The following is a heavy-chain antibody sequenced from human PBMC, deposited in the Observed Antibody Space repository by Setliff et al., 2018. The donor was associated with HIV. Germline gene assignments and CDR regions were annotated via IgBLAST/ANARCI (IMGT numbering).Heavy chain of an antibody. Sequence: SETLSLTCTVSGGSISTYYWSWIRQPPGKGLEWIGYIYTSGSTNYNPSLKSRVTISVDTSKNQFSLKLSSVTASDTAVYYCAREGVPAAVMWFDPWGQGTLVTVSS. J-gene: IGHJ5*02. V-gene: IGHV4-4*08. D-gene: IGHD2-2*01. CDR1: GGSISTYY. CDR3: AREGVPAAVMWFDP. CDR2: IYTSGST.